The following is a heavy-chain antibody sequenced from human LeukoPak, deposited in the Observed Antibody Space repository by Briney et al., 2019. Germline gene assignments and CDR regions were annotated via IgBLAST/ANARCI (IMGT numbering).Heavy chain of an antibody. J-gene: IGHJ4*02. V-gene: IGHV3-7*01. CDR2: IKQDGSEK. CDR3: ARFYKYSSGWAFDY. CDR1: GFTFSSYA. D-gene: IGHD6-19*01. Sequence: GGSLRLSCAASGFTFSSYAMSWVRQAPGKGLEWVANIKQDGSEKYYVDSVKGRFTVSRDNAKNTLYLQMNSLRAEDTAVYYCARFYKYSSGWAFDYWGQGTLVTVSS.